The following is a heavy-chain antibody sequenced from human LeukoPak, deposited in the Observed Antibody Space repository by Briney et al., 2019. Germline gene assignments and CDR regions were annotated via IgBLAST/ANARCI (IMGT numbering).Heavy chain of an antibody. CDR1: GYTFTTYA. D-gene: IGHD5-12*01. CDR2: INTNTGNP. Sequence: ASVKVSCKASGYTFTTYAMNWVRQAPGQGLEWMGWINTNTGNPTYAQGFTGRFVFSSDTSVSTAYLQISSLKAEDTAVYYCARRGIVATNDYYYYYMDVWGKGTTVTVSS. CDR3: ARRGIVATNDYYYYYMDV. V-gene: IGHV7-4-1*02. J-gene: IGHJ6*03.